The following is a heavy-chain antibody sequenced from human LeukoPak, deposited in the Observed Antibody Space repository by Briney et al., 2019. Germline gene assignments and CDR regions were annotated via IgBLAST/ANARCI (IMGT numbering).Heavy chain of an antibody. V-gene: IGHV4-30-4*08. CDR3: AGARTGTTPHYYYYYYMDV. Sequence: SQTLSLTCTVPGGSISSGDYYWSWIRQPPGKGLEWIGYIYYSGSTYYNPSLKSRVTISVDTSKNQFSLKLSSVTAADTAVYYCAGARTGTTPHYYYYYYMDVWGKGTTVTVSS. CDR2: IYYSGST. D-gene: IGHD1-7*01. J-gene: IGHJ6*03. CDR1: GGSISSGDYY.